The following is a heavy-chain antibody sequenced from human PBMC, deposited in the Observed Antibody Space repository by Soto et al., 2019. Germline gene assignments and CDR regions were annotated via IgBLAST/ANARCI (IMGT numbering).Heavy chain of an antibody. CDR2: LNAGNGNT. V-gene: IGHV1-3*05. D-gene: IGHD3-9*01. J-gene: IGHJ4*02. CDR3: ARDEALRYFGR. Sequence: QVQLVQSGAEEKKPGASVKVSCKASGYTFTSYAMHWVRQAPGQRLEWMGWLNAGNGNTKYSQKFQGRVTITRDTSASTAYMELSSLRSEDTAVYYCARDEALRYFGRWGQGTLVTVSS. CDR1: GYTFTSYA.